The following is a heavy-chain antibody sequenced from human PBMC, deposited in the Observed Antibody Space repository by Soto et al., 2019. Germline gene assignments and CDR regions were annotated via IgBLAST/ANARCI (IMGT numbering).Heavy chain of an antibody. D-gene: IGHD3-3*01. V-gene: IGHV4-34*01. J-gene: IGHJ6*02. CDR1: GASFSGYY. Sequence: SETLSLTCAVYGASFSGYYWSWIRQPPGKGLEWIGDIYHSGSTTYNPSLKSRVTISVDTSKNQFSLNLSSVTAADTAVYYCARVDYDCWSGASPSNYGMDVWGQGTTVIVSS. CDR2: IYHSGST. CDR3: ARVDYDCWSGASPSNYGMDV.